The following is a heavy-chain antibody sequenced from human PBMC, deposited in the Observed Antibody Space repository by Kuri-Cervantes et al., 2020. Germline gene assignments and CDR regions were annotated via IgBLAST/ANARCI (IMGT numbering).Heavy chain of an antibody. Sequence: GGSLRLSCAASGFTFDDYAMHWVRQAPGKGLEWVSGITWNSDITAYADSVKGRFIISRDNSKNFVYLQMNSLRVEDTALHYCAQGDCGGDCYGGGMDVWGQGTTVTVSS. CDR1: GFTFDDYA. CDR3: AQGDCGGDCYGGGMDV. D-gene: IGHD2-21*02. CDR2: ITWNSDIT. J-gene: IGHJ6*02. V-gene: IGHV3-9*01.